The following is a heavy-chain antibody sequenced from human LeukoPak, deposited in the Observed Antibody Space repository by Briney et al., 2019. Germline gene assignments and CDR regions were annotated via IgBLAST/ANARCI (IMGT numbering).Heavy chain of an antibody. J-gene: IGHJ4*02. CDR2: IYYRGST. CDR3: ARDYGGGSVYFAY. CDR1: GGSISSSSYY. V-gene: IGHV4-39*07. D-gene: IGHD3-16*01. Sequence: SETLSLTCTVSGGSISSSSYYWGWIRQPPGKGLEWIGWIYYRGSTYYTPYPKSRVTISVDTSKNQFSLKLSSVTAADTAVYYCARDYGGGSVYFAYWGQGTLVTVSS.